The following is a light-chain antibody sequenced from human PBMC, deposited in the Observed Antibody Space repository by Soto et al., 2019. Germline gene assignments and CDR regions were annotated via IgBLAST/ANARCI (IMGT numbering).Light chain of an antibody. CDR1: QTVYNGF. CDR3: QQYVSSPRT. J-gene: IGKJ1*01. Sequence: ENVLTQYPGTLSLSPGERATLSCRASQTVYNGFLAWYQQKPGQAPRLLIYGASSRATGIPDRFSGSGSGTDFTLTISSLEPEDFAVYYCQQYVSSPRTFGQGTKVDIK. V-gene: IGKV3-20*01. CDR2: GAS.